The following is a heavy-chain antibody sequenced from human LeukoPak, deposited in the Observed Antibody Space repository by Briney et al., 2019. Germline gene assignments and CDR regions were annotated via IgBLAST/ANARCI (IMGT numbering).Heavy chain of an antibody. D-gene: IGHD5-18*01. J-gene: IGHJ4*02. CDR1: GGSISSYY. CDR3: ARAEGHSYGRSFDY. Sequence: PSETLSLTCTVSGGSISSYYWSWIRQPPGKGLERIGYIYYSGSTNYNPSLKRRVTLSVDTSKNQFSLKLSSVTAADTAVYYCARAEGHSYGRSFDYWGQGTLVTVSS. V-gene: IGHV4-59*01. CDR2: IYYSGST.